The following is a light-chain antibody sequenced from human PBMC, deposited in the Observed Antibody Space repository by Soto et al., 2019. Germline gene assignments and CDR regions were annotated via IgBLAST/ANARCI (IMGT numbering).Light chain of an antibody. CDR2: EVS. CDR3: NSYVGNNNFV. J-gene: IGLJ1*01. V-gene: IGLV2-8*01. CDR1: SSDVGGYNQ. Sequence: QSALTQPPSASGSPGQSVTISCTGSSSDVGGYNQVSWYQQHPGKAPKLMIYEVSERPSGVPDRFSGSKSGNTASLTVSGLQAEDEADYYCNSYVGNNNFVFGTGTKVTVL.